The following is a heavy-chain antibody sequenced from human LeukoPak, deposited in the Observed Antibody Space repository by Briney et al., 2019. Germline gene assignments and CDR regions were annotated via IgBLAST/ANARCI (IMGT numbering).Heavy chain of an antibody. V-gene: IGHV3-23*01. CDR2: IIGGAGGT. D-gene: IGHD3-10*01. CDR1: GFSLSSHG. Sequence: PGGTLRLSCAASGFSLSSHGMSWVRQAPGKGLEWVSGIIGGAGGTYYADSVKGRFTISRDNAKNSLYLQMNSLRAEDTAVYYCARALWFGETFPAYWGQGTLVTVSS. CDR3: ARALWFGETFPAY. J-gene: IGHJ4*02.